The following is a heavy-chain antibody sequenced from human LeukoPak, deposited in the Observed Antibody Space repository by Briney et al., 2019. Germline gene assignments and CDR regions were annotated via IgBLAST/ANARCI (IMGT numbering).Heavy chain of an antibody. J-gene: IGHJ4*02. V-gene: IGHV1-58*02. Sequence: SVTVSCKASGFTFTSSAMQWVRQPRGQGLEWIGWIVVGSGNTNYAQKFQERVTITRDMSTSTAYMELSSLRSEDTAVYYCAAVLFGYGPGDYWGQGTLVTVSS. D-gene: IGHD3-10*02. CDR2: IVVGSGNT. CDR3: AAVLFGYGPGDY. CDR1: GFTFTSSA.